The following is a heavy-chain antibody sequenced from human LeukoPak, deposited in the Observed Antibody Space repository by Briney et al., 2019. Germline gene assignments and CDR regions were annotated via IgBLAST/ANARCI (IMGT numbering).Heavy chain of an antibody. CDR2: IKSKTDGGIT. D-gene: IGHD2-21*02. CDR1: GFTFSNAW. CDR3: ASPRGVMTAGPFFDN. J-gene: IGHJ4*01. Sequence: GGSLRLSCAASGFTFSNAWMSWVRQAPGKGLEWVGRIKSKTDGGITDYAAPVKGRFTISRDDSKNTLYLQMDSLRAEDTAVYYCASPRGVMTAGPFFDNWGQGTLVTVSS. V-gene: IGHV3-15*01.